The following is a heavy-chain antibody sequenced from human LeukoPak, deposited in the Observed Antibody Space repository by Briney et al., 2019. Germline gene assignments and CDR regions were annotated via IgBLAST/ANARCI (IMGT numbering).Heavy chain of an antibody. CDR3: ARLGLAVTGTMNFDY. D-gene: IGHD6-19*01. Sequence: ASVKVSCKASGYTFTGYSMHWVRQAPGRGLEWMGWINPNSGGTNYAQNFQGRVTMTRDTSISTAYMGLSRLTSDDTAVYYCARLGLAVTGTMNFDYWGQGTLVTVSS. CDR1: GYTFTGYS. V-gene: IGHV1-2*02. CDR2: INPNSGGT. J-gene: IGHJ4*02.